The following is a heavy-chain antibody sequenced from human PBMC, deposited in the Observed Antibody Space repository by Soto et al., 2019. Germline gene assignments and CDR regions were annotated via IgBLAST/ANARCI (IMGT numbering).Heavy chain of an antibody. CDR2: IRYDGSDE. D-gene: IGHD1-26*01. CDR1: ASIFKGHG. V-gene: IGHV3-33*08. Sequence: QVQLVESGGGVVQPGGSLRLSCAASASIFKGHGVHWVRQVPGKGLEWVAIIRYDGSDEHYGDSVEGRFTISRDNSKNMLYLQMNSLRAEDTAVYYCARDGVGATTFFGFLDYWGQGTLVTVSS. J-gene: IGHJ4*02. CDR3: ARDGVGATTFFGFLDY.